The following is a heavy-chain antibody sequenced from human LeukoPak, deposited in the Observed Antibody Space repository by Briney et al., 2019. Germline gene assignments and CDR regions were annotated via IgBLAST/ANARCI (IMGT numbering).Heavy chain of an antibody. CDR1: GFTFSSYS. Sequence: KSGGSLRLSCAASGFTFSSYSMNWVRQAPGKGLEWVSSISSGSSYIFYADSVKGRLTISRDNAKNSLYLQMNSLRAEDTAVYYCAELGTTMIGGVWGKGTTVTISS. V-gene: IGHV3-21*01. CDR3: AELGTTMIGGV. D-gene: IGHD3-10*02. J-gene: IGHJ6*04. CDR2: ISSGSSYI.